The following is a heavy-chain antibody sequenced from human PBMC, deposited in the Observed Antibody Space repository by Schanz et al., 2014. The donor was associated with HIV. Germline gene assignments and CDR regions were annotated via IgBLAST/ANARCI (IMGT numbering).Heavy chain of an antibody. Sequence: QVQLVESGGGLVKAGGSLRLSCAASGFTFSDYYMNWIRQAPGKGLEWVSYISRGGTTIYYADSVKGRFTVSRDNAKNSLYLQMKSLRVEDTAVYYCAREGGNLVEGGYFFDYWGQGTLVTVSS. J-gene: IGHJ4*02. D-gene: IGHD2-15*01. CDR3: AREGGNLVEGGYFFDY. V-gene: IGHV3-11*01. CDR1: GFTFSDYY. CDR2: ISRGGTTI.